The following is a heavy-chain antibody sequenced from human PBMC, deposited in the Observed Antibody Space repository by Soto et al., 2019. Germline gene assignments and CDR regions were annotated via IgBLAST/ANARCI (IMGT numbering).Heavy chain of an antibody. CDR1: GFTFSSYE. D-gene: IGHD2-15*01. Sequence: GGSLRLSCAASGFTFSSYEMNWVRQAPGKGLEWVSYISSSGSTIYYADSVKGRFTISRDNAKNTLYLQMNSLRAEDTAVYYCARGRGGNEPPNYWGQGTLVTVSS. V-gene: IGHV3-48*03. J-gene: IGHJ4*02. CDR2: ISSSGSTI. CDR3: ARGRGGNEPPNY.